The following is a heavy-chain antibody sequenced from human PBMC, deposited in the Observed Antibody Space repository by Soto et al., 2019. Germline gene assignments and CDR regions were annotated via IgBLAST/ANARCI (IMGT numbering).Heavy chain of an antibody. J-gene: IGHJ3*02. D-gene: IGHD3-10*01. V-gene: IGHV4-59*01. CDR1: GGSISSYY. CDR2: IYYSGST. CDR3: ARVWGGAFDI. Sequence: SETLSLTCTVPGGSISSYYWSWIRQPPGKGLERIGYIYYSGSTNYNPSLKSRVTISVDTSKNQFSLKLSSVTAADTAVYYCARVWGGAFDIWGQGTMVTVSS.